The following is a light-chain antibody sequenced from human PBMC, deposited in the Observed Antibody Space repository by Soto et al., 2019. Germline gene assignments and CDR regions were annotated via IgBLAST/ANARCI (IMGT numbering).Light chain of an antibody. Sequence: GERATLSCRASQSVSSYLAWYQQKPGQAPRLLIYGASTRATGTPARFSGSGSGTEFTLTISSLQSEDFALYYCPQYNILPPPFG. CDR2: GAS. V-gene: IGKV3-15*01. CDR3: PQYNILPPP. CDR1: QSVSSY. J-gene: IGKJ2*01.